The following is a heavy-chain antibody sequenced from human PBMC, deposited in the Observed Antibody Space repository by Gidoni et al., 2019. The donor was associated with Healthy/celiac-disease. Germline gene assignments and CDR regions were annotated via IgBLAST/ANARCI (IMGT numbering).Heavy chain of an antibody. CDR1: GFSLSPSGVG. CDR2: IYWDDDK. V-gene: IGHV2-5*02. J-gene: IGHJ4*02. D-gene: IGHD5-18*01. Sequence: QITLKESGPTLVKPTQTLTLTCTFPGFSLSPSGVGVGWIRQPPGKALEWLALIYWDDDKRYSPSLKSRLTITKDTSKNQVVLTMTNMDPVDTATYYCAHVDTAMVTAPFDYWGQGTLVTVSS. CDR3: AHVDTAMVTAPFDY.